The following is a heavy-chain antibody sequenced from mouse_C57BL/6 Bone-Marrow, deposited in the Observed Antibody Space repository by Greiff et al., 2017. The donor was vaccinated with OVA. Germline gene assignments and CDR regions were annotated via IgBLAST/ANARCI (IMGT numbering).Heavy chain of an antibody. D-gene: IGHD3-3*01. J-gene: IGHJ2*01. CDR3: AIYALARVYFDY. CDR1: GYTFTSYG. Sequence: VQLVESGAELARPGASVKLSCKASGYTFTSYGISWVKQRTGQGLEWIGEIYPRSGNTYYNEKFKGKATLTADKSSSTAYMELRSLTSEDSAVYFCAIYALARVYFDYWGQGTTLTVSS. V-gene: IGHV1-81*01. CDR2: IYPRSGNT.